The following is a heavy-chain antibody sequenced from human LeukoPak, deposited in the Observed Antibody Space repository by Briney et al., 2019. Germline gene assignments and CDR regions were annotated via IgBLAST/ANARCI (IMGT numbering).Heavy chain of an antibody. V-gene: IGHV1-69*13. CDR1: GRTFTSYA. D-gene: IGHD3-10*01. CDR2: IIPIFGTA. Sequence: SVKVSCKASGRTFTSYAISWVRQAPGQGLEWMGGIIPIFGTANYAQKFQGRVTITADESTSTAYMELSSLRSEDTAVYYCARDGGDYFDYWGQGTLVTVSS. CDR3: ARDGGDYFDY. J-gene: IGHJ4*02.